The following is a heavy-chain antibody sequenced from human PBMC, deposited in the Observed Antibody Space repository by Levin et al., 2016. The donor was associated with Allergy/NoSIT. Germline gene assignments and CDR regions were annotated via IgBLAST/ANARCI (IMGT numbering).Heavy chain of an antibody. Sequence: GESLKISCAASGFTFSSYGMHWVRQAPGKGLEWVAVISYDGSNKYYADSVKGRFTISRDNSKNTLYLQMNSLRAEDTAVYYCAKALGWVEMTDFDYWGQGTLVTVSS. CDR2: ISYDGSNK. CDR1: GFTFSSYG. V-gene: IGHV3-30*18. J-gene: IGHJ4*02. CDR3: AKALGWVEMTDFDY. D-gene: IGHD5-24*01.